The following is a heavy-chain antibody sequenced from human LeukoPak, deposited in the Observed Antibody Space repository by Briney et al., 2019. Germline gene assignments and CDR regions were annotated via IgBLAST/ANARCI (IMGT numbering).Heavy chain of an antibody. J-gene: IGHJ4*02. CDR2: IYYSGNT. CDR3: ARSEYSAYDSNFDY. D-gene: IGHD5-12*01. V-gene: IGHV4-59*02. CDR1: GVSVSSYY. Sequence: PSETLSLTCTVSGVSVSSYYWSWLRQPPGKGLEWIGYIYYSGNTNYNPSLKSRVAISIDTSKNQFSLKLSSVTAADTAVYYCARSEYSAYDSNFDYWGQGTLVTVSS.